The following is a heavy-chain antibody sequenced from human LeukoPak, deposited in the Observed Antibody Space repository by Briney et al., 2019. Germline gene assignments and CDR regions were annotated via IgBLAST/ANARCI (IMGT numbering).Heavy chain of an antibody. CDR3: ARDGAVAGYFDY. CDR2: IIPIFGTA. D-gene: IGHD6-19*01. CDR1: GDTFSSYA. V-gene: IGHV1-69*13. J-gene: IGHJ4*02. Sequence: SVKVSCKASGDTFSSYAISWVRQAPGQGLEWMGGIIPIFGTANYAQKFQGRVTITADESTSTPYMELSSLRSEDTAVYYCARDGAVAGYFDYWGQGTLVTVSS.